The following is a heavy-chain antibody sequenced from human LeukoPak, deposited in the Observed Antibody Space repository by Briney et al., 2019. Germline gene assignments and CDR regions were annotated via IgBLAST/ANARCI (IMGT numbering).Heavy chain of an antibody. V-gene: IGHV3-23*01. CDR3: ARDIELST. D-gene: IGHD1-7*01. CDR1: GFTFSISA. CDR2: INYSGSNA. J-gene: IGHJ3*01. Sequence: GGSLRLSCAASGFTFSISAMTWVRQAPGKGLEWVALINYSGSNADYADSVRGRFTISRDSSKSMLYLQMDSLRAEDTAIYYCARDIELSTWGQGTMVSV.